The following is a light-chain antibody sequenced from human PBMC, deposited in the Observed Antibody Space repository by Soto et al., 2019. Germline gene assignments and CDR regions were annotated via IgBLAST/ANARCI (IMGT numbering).Light chain of an antibody. CDR2: GNS. J-gene: IGLJ3*02. V-gene: IGLV1-40*01. CDR3: QSYDSSLRGWV. Sequence: QSVLTQPPSVXXXXXXXXXISCTGSSSNIGAGYNVHWYQQLPGTAPKLLIYGNSNRPSGVPDRFSGSKSGTSASLAITGLQAEDEADYYCQSYDSSLRGWVFGGGTKLTVL. CDR1: SSNIGAGYN.